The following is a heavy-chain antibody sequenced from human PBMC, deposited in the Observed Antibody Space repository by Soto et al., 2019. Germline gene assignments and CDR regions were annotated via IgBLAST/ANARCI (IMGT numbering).Heavy chain of an antibody. CDR2: LYYGRSA. Sequence: QVQLQESGPGLVKPSETLSLTCAVSGDSISTYYCMWVRQPPGKGLESIGYLYYGRSANYNPSLKSRVTLSVDTSTNQCSLTLSSMTAADTAVYYCALRSMAVVPEYWGQGTLVTVSS. CDR3: ALRSMAVVPEY. D-gene: IGHD3-22*01. J-gene: IGHJ4*02. CDR1: GDSISTYY. V-gene: IGHV4-59*01.